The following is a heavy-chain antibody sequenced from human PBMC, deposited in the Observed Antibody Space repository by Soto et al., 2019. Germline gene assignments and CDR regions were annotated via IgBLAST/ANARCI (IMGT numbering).Heavy chain of an antibody. CDR2: ISSSSSYI. V-gene: IGHV3-21*01. CDR1: GFTFSSYS. Sequence: SLRLSCAASGFTFSSYSMNWVRQVPGKGLAWVSSISSSSSYIYYADSVKGRFTISRDNAKNSLYLQMNSLRAEDTAVYYCARDRVPSTGDFGSGSCWGMDCWGQGTKVTVSS. CDR3: ARDRVPSTGDFGSGSCWGMDC. D-gene: IGHD3-3*01. J-gene: IGHJ6*02.